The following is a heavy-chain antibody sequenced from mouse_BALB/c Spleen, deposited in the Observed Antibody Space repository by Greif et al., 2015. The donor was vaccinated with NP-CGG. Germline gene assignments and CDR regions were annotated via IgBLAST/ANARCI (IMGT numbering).Heavy chain of an antibody. V-gene: IGHV14-4*02. CDR2: IDPENGDT. J-gene: IGHJ3*01. Sequence: EVQLQQSGAELVRSGASVKLSCTASGFNIKDYYMHWVKQRPEQGLEWFGWIDPENGDTEYAPKFQGKATMTADTSSNTAYLQLSSLTSEDTAVYYCNGNWFAYWGQGTLVTVSA. CDR1: GFNIKDYY. CDR3: NGNWFAY.